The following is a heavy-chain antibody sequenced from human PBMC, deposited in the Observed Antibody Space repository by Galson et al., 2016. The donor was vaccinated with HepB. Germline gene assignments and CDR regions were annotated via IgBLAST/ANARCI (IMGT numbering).Heavy chain of an antibody. CDR3: ARALAVNGAFDI. CDR2: IHPSGST. V-gene: IGHV4-4*02. D-gene: IGHD4-17*01. Sequence: SETLSLTCGVSGDSMSSHDWWSWIRQPPGKGLERIGEIHPSGSTNSNPSLKSRVTISVDRSRKQFYLRLYSVTAADTAVYYCARALAVNGAFDIWGQGTMVTFSS. J-gene: IGHJ3*02. CDR1: GDSMSSHDW.